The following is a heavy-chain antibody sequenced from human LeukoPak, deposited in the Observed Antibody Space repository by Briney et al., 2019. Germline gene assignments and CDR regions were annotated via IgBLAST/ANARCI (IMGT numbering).Heavy chain of an antibody. D-gene: IGHD2-15*01. CDR3: ARARDCSGGSCYQFNWFDP. Sequence: SQTLSLTCSVSGGSISSGDYYWSWIRQHPGKGLEWIGYIYYSGNTYYNPSLKSRPTVSVDTSKNQFSLELSSVTAADTAVYYCARARDCSGGSCYQFNWFDPWGQGTLVTVSS. CDR2: IYYSGNT. J-gene: IGHJ5*02. CDR1: GGSISSGDYY. V-gene: IGHV4-31*03.